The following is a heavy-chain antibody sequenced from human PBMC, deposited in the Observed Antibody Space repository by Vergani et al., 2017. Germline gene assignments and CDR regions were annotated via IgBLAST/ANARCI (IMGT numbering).Heavy chain of an antibody. Sequence: VQLLQSEGAVVQPGRSLRLSCAASGFIFSSYGIHWVRQAPGKGLEWVAVISYDGSYKYYADSVKGRFTISRDNPKNTLYLQMNSLRAEDTAVYYCAKSASYYDSSGYYYFDYWGQGTLVTVSS. CDR3: AKSASYYDSSGYYYFDY. V-gene: IGHV3-30*18. D-gene: IGHD3-22*01. CDR1: GFIFSSYG. J-gene: IGHJ4*02. CDR2: ISYDGSYK.